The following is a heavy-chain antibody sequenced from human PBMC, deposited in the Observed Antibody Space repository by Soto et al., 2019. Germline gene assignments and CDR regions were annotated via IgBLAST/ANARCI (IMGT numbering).Heavy chain of an antibody. CDR1: GFTFSSYW. CDR2: ISGSGGST. Sequence: GGSLRFSCAASGFTFSSYWMHWVRQAPGKGLEWVSAISGSGGSTYYADSVKGRFTISKDNSKNTLYLQMNSLRAEDTAVYYCAKSQYYDILTGYYTNDYWGQGTLVTVSS. V-gene: IGHV3-23*01. D-gene: IGHD3-9*01. CDR3: AKSQYYDILTGYYTNDY. J-gene: IGHJ4*02.